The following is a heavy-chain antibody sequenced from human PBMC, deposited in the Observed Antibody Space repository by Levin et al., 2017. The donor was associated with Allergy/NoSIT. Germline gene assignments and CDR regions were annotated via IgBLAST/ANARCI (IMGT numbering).Heavy chain of an antibody. J-gene: IGHJ4*02. Sequence: PSETLSLTCTVSGASISSGYYYWSWIRQPAGKGLEWIGRIFTRKTTDYNPSLKSRVTVSLDTSKNHFSLNLTSVTAADTAVYYWARSKVAYSDILNLYYDIGYFDYWGQGTPVTVSS. V-gene: IGHV4-61*02. CDR2: IFTRKTT. D-gene: IGHD3-9*01. CDR3: ARSKVAYSDILNLYYDIGYFDY. CDR1: GASISSGYYY.